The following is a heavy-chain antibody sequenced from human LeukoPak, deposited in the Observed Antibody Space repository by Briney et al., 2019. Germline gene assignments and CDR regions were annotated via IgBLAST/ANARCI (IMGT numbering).Heavy chain of an antibody. CDR1: EFPFSCDD. D-gene: IGHD2-2*01. CDR3: AKDRVPAAGDDAFDI. CDR2: ISGSGLST. J-gene: IGHJ3*02. V-gene: IGHV3-23*01. Sequence: GGSLRLSCAACEFPFSCDDMHWVRQAPGKGLEWVSGISGSGLSTYYADSVRGRFTSSRDNSKNTLYLQMNSLRAEDTAVYYCAKDRVPAAGDDAFDIWGQGTMVTVSS.